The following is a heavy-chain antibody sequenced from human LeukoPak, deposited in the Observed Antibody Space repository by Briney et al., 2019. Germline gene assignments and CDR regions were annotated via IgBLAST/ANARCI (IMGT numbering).Heavy chain of an antibody. Sequence: ASVKVSCKVSGYTLTELSMHWVRQAPGKGLEWMGGFDPEDGETTYAQKFQGRVTMTEDTSTDTAYMELSSLRSEDTAVYYCATDLAHYDSSGSFDYWGQGTLVTVSS. CDR2: FDPEDGET. J-gene: IGHJ4*02. CDR1: GYTLTELS. D-gene: IGHD3-22*01. CDR3: ATDLAHYDSSGSFDY. V-gene: IGHV1-24*01.